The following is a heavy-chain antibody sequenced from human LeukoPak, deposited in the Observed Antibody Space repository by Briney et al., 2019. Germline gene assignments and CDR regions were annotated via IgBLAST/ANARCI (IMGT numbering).Heavy chain of an antibody. Sequence: GGSLRLSCAAFGFTFSSYDMPWVRQATGKGLEWVSAIGTAGDTYYPGSVKGRFTISRENAKNSLYLRMNSLRAGDTAVYYCARVAMGATFLDYWGQGTLVTVSS. CDR3: ARVAMGATFLDY. D-gene: IGHD1-26*01. CDR1: GFTFSSYD. CDR2: IGTAGDT. V-gene: IGHV3-13*01. J-gene: IGHJ4*02.